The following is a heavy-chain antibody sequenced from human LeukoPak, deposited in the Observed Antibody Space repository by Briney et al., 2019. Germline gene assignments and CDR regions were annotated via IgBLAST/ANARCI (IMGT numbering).Heavy chain of an antibody. V-gene: IGHV3-7*05. Sequence: PGGSLRLSCAASGFTFSSHWMSWVRQAPGKGLEWVANIKQDGSEKYYVGSVKGRFTISRDNAKNSLYLQMNSLRAEDTAVYYCARGWCRGDSCYRIFDYWGQGTLVTVSS. J-gene: IGHJ4*02. CDR2: IKQDGSEK. D-gene: IGHD2-15*01. CDR1: GFTFSSHW. CDR3: ARGWCRGDSCYRIFDY.